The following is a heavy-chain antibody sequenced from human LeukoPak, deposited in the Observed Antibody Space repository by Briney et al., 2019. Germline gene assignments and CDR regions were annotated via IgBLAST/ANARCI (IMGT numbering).Heavy chain of an antibody. Sequence: SETLSLTCTVSGGSITSISYYWGWIRQPPGKGLEWIGHMYYRGNTFYNPSLKSRVTISLYTSKNQFSLKLSSVTAADTAVYYCARGGDIVATIDRPGNWFDPWGQGTLVTVSS. CDR2: MYYRGNT. CDR3: ARGGDIVATIDRPGNWFDP. V-gene: IGHV4-39*07. J-gene: IGHJ5*02. D-gene: IGHD5-12*01. CDR1: GGSITSISYY.